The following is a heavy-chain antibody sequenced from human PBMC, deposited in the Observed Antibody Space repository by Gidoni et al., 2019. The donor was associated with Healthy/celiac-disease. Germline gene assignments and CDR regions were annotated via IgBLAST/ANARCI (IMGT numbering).Heavy chain of an antibody. D-gene: IGHD4-4*01. CDR2: IYTSGRT. CDR1: AGSISSGSYS. CDR3: ARGYSNYGMDV. V-gene: IGHV4-61*02. J-gene: IGHJ6*02. Sequence: QVQLQESCPVLVKPSPTLSLTFPVPAGSISSGSYSWSWIRQPAGKGLEWIGRIYTSGRTNYNPSLKSRVTMSVDTSKNQCSLKLSSVTAADTAVYYCARGYSNYGMDVWGQGTTVTVSS.